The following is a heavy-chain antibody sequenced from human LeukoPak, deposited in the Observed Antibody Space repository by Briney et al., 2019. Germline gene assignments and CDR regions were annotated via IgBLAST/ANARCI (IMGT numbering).Heavy chain of an antibody. D-gene: IGHD4-11*01. V-gene: IGHV4-38-2*01. CDR1: GYSISRGYY. J-gene: IGHJ4*02. Sequence: PSETLSLTCAVSGYSISRGYYWGWIRQPPGKGLEWIGSIYHSGSTYYNPSLKSRVTISVDTSKNQFSLKLSSVTAADTAVYYCARDYSNYDPSYIDYWGQGTLVTVSS. CDR3: ARDYSNYDPSYIDY. CDR2: IYHSGST.